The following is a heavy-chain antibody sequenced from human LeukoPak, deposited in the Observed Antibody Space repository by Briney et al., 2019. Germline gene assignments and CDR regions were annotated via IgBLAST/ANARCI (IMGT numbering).Heavy chain of an antibody. Sequence: SETLSLTCTVSGDSISSSSYYWDWIRQPRGKGLEWIGTIFYSGSTYYNQGLKSQIKITVKKTKNVFEKKMRSVTRADTAVFYCARRPAVVTTIPPIDYYFDYWGQGTLVTVSS. CDR2: IFYSGST. V-gene: IGHV4-39*01. CDR3: ARRPAVVTTIPPIDYYFDY. J-gene: IGHJ4*02. D-gene: IGHD2-21*02. CDR1: GDSISSSSYY.